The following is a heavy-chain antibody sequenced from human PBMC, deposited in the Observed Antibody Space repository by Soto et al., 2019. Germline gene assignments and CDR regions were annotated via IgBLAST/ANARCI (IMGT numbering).Heavy chain of an antibody. D-gene: IGHD6-19*01. V-gene: IGHV6-1*01. J-gene: IGHJ6*02. Sequence: SQTLSLTCAISGDSVSSNSAAWNWIRQSPSRGLEWLGRTYYRSKWYNDYAVSVKSRITINPDTSKNQFSLQLNSVTPEDTAVYYCARARYSSGWYVEGYYYYYGMDVWGQGTTVTVSS. CDR1: GDSVSSNSAA. CDR2: TYYRSKWYN. CDR3: ARARYSSGWYVEGYYYYYGMDV.